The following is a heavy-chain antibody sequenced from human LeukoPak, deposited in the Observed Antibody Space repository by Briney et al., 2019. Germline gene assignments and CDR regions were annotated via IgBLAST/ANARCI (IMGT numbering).Heavy chain of an antibody. Sequence: GRSLRLSCAASGFTFSSNAMHWVRQAPGKGLEWVAVISYDGSNKYYADSVKGRFTISRDNSKNTLYLQMNSLRAEDTAVYYCARDRGYCSSTSCPDTGYYYYGMDVWGQGTTVTVSS. CDR2: ISYDGSNK. D-gene: IGHD2-2*01. V-gene: IGHV3-30-3*01. J-gene: IGHJ6*02. CDR3: ARDRGYCSSTSCPDTGYYYYGMDV. CDR1: GFTFSSNA.